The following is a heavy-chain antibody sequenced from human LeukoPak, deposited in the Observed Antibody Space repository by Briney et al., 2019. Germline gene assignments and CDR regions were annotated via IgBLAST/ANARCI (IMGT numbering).Heavy chain of an antibody. CDR3: GRPLQRGSWTQRALDY. J-gene: IGHJ4*02. CDR1: GYTFTSYD. D-gene: IGHD3-10*01. V-gene: IGHV1-8*01. Sequence: GASVKVSCKASGYTFTSYDISWVRLATGQGLEWMGWMNPNSGNAGYAQRFQGRVTMTRNNSISTAYMELTSLRSEDTAVYYCGRPLQRGSWTQRALDYWGQGTLVTVSS. CDR2: MNPNSGNA.